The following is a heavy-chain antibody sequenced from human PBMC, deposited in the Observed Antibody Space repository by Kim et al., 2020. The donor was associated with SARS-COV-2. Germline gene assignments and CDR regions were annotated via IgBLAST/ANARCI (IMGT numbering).Heavy chain of an antibody. D-gene: IGHD2-21*02. Sequence: ADSGKGRFTTSRDNSKNPLYLQMNSLRAEDTAVYYCAKQGRVVVTATSDYWGQGTLVTVSS. V-gene: IGHV3-23*01. CDR3: AKQGRVVVTATSDY. J-gene: IGHJ4*02.